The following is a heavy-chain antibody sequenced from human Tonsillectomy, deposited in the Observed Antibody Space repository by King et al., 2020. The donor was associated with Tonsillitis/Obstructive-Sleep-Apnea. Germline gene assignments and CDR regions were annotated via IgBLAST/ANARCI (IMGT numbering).Heavy chain of an antibody. CDR3: ARGGAAVVSGVDY. V-gene: IGHV3-21*01. J-gene: IGHJ4*02. CDR1: GFTFWSYI. D-gene: IGHD4-23*01. Sequence: VQLVESGGGLVKPGGSLRLSCAASGFTFWSYIMNWVRHAPGRGLEWVSSISSSSSYIYYADSVKGRFTISRDNAKNSLYLQMDSLRAEDTAVYYCARGGAAVVSGVDYWGQGALVTVSS. CDR2: ISSSSSYI.